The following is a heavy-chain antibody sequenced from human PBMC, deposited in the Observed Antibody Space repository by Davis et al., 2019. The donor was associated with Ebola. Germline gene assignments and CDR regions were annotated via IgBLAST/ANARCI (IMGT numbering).Heavy chain of an antibody. CDR2: IAVYNGDT. CDR1: GYSFTTYI. J-gene: IGHJ6*02. D-gene: IGHD6-13*01. V-gene: IGHV1-18*01. CDR3: ARIAAESDYGMDV. Sequence: ASVTVSCKASGYSFTTYIITWVRQAPGQGLEWMGWIAVYNGDTKYAHNIQGRVTMSTEISTNTVYMELRGLRSDDTAVYFCARIAAESDYGMDVWGQGTTVTVSS.